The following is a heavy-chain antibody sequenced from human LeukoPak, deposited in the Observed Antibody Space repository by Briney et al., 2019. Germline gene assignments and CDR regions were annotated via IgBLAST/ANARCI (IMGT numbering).Heavy chain of an antibody. CDR1: GYIFTTYW. V-gene: IGHV5-51*01. J-gene: IGHJ4*02. CDR3: ARHVVGATLAMSY. Sequence: GGSLKISCQGSGYIFTTYWIVWVRQMPGKGLEWMGIIYPGDSDTRYSPSFQGQVTISADKSISTAYLQWSSLKASDTAMYYCARHVVGATLAMSYWGQGTLVTVSS. CDR2: IYPGDSDT. D-gene: IGHD1-26*01.